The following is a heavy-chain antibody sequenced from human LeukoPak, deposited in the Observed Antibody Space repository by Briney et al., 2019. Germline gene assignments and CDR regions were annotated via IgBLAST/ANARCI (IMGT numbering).Heavy chain of an antibody. J-gene: IGHJ4*02. Sequence: GGSLRLSCAASGFTFSSYAMHWVRQAPGKGLEWVAVISYDGSNKYYADSVKGRFTISRDNSKNTLYLQMNSLRAEDTAVYYCARDGAEYSSSFHYFDYWGQGTLVTASS. CDR1: GFTFSSYA. V-gene: IGHV3-30-3*01. D-gene: IGHD6-6*01. CDR2: ISYDGSNK. CDR3: ARDGAEYSSSFHYFDY.